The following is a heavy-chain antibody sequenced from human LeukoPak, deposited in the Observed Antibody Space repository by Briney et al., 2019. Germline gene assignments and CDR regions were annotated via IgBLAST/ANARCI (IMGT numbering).Heavy chain of an antibody. J-gene: IGHJ3*02. V-gene: IGHV1-8*01. CDR3: ASTWRYNWKDAADAFDI. D-gene: IGHD1-1*01. CDR2: MNPNSGNT. CDR1: GYTFTSYV. Sequence: ASVKVSCKASGYTFTSYVINSVRQATGQGLEWMGWMNPNSGNTGYAQKFQGRVTMTRNTSISTAYMELSSLRSEDTAVYYCASTWRYNWKDAADAFDIWGQGTMVTVSS.